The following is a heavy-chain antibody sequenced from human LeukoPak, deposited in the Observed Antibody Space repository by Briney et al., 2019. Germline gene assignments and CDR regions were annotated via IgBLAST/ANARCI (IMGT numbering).Heavy chain of an antibody. CDR2: VRSRAYGWTI. Sequence: GGSLRLSCTASGFIFSDYAISWVRQAPGKGLEWVGFVRSRAYGWTIEYAASLKGRFTVSRDDSKSIAYLQMNSLKTEDTAVYYCSRDGHTGMDVWGQGTTVTVSS. CDR3: SRDGHTGMDV. CDR1: GFIFSDYA. J-gene: IGHJ6*02. D-gene: IGHD2-21*01. V-gene: IGHV3-49*04.